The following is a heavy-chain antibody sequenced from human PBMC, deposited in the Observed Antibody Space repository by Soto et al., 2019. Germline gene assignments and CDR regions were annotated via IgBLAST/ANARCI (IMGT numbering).Heavy chain of an antibody. CDR3: ARVKPPLFSSSWDNWLDP. V-gene: IGHV4-34*01. CDR2: INHSGST. CDR1: GGSFSGYY. Sequence: SETLSLTCAVYGGSFSGYYWSWIRQPPGKGLEWIGEINHSGSTNYNPSLKSRVTISVDTSKNQFSLKLSSVTAADTAVYYCARVKPPLFSSSWDNWLDPWGQGTLVTVSS. D-gene: IGHD6-13*01. J-gene: IGHJ5*02.